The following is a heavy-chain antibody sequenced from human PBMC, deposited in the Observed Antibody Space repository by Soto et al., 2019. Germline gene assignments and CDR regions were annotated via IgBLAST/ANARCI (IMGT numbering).Heavy chain of an antibody. Sequence: EVQLLESGGGLVQPGGSLRLSCAASGFTFSSYAMSWVRQAPGKGLEWDSAISGSGGSTYYAESVKGRFTISRDNSKNTLYLQMNGLRAEDKAVYYCAKSGSTGIAAAGHYYYGMDVWGQGTTVTVSS. D-gene: IGHD6-13*01. CDR1: GFTFSSYA. CDR3: AKSGSTGIAAAGHYYYGMDV. J-gene: IGHJ6*02. V-gene: IGHV3-23*01. CDR2: ISGSGGST.